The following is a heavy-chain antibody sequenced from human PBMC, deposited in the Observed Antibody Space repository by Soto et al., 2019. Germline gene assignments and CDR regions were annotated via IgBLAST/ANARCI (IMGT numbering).Heavy chain of an antibody. V-gene: IGHV1-18*01. CDR2: ISAYNGNT. CDR1: GYTFTSYG. J-gene: IGHJ5*02. CDR3: ARVFRALVHAIWPDSWFDP. D-gene: IGHD2-8*01. Sequence: QVQLVQSGAEVKKPGASVKVSCKASGYTFTSYGISWVRQAPGQGLQWMGWISAYNGNTNYAQKLQGRVTMTTDTSTSTAYMELRSLRSDDTAVYYCARVFRALVHAIWPDSWFDPWCQGTLVTVSS.